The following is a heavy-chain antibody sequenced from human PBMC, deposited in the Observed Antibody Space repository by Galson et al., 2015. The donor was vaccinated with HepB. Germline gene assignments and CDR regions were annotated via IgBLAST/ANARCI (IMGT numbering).Heavy chain of an antibody. V-gene: IGHV2-5*02. Sequence: PALVKPTQTLTLTCTFSGFSLSTSGVGVGWIRQPPGKALEWLALIYWDDDKRYSPSLKSRLTITKDTSKNQVVLTMTNMDPVDTATYYCARSYSSSWYPYYYYGMDVWGQGTTVTVSS. J-gene: IGHJ6*02. CDR1: GFSLSTSGVG. D-gene: IGHD6-13*01. CDR2: IYWDDDK. CDR3: ARSYSSSWYPYYYYGMDV.